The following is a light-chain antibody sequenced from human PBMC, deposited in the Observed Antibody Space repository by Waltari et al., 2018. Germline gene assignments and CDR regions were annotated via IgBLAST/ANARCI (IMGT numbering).Light chain of an antibody. J-gene: IGLJ3*02. CDR1: SGYSSNI. CDR3: QTGGHGSWV. V-gene: IGLV4-69*01. CDR2: INSEGSH. Sequence: QLVLTQSPSASASLGASVKLTCTLSSGYSSNIVAWHQQQPEKGPRYLLKINSEGSHNKGDDIPDRFSGSSSGAERYLTISSVQPEDEADYYCQTGGHGSWVFGGGTTLTVL.